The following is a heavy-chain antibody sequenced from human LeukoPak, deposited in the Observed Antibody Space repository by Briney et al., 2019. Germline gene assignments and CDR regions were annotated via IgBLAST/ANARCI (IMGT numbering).Heavy chain of an antibody. Sequence: SETLSLTCTVSGGSISSSSYYWGWIRQPPGKGLEWIGSIYSSGSTYYNPSLKSRVTISIDTSKNQVSLKLSSVTAADTAVYYCARHGVTSSGYYWDRGQGTLVTVSS. CDR3: ARHGVTSSGYYWD. D-gene: IGHD3-3*01. CDR2: IYSSGST. V-gene: IGHV4-39*01. CDR1: GGSISSSSYY. J-gene: IGHJ4*02.